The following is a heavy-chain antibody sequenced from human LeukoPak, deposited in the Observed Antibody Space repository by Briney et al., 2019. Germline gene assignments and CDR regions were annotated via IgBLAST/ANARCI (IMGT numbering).Heavy chain of an antibody. V-gene: IGHV4-59*08. J-gene: IGHJ3*02. CDR3: ARHEGVAVAGRGAFDI. Sequence: SETLSLTCTVSGGSISSYYWSWIRQPPGKGLEWIGYIYYSGTTNYNPSLKSRVTISVDTSKNQFSLKLSSVTAADTAVYYCARHEGVAVAGRGAFDIRGQGTMVTVSS. CDR1: GGSISSYY. D-gene: IGHD6-19*01. CDR2: IYYSGTT.